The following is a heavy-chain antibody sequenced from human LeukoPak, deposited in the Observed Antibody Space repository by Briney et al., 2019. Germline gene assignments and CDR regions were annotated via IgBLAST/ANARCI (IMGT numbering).Heavy chain of an antibody. CDR3: ARGPHSQWLALDAFDI. J-gene: IGHJ3*02. CDR1: DGSINSYY. D-gene: IGHD6-19*01. CDR2: IHSSGAT. Sequence: SETLSLTCSVSDGSINSYYWSWIRQPPGKGLEWIGYIHSSGATHYNPSLKSRVTTSLDTSKNQFSLKLSSVTAADTAVYYCARGPHSQWLALDAFDIWGQGTMVTVSS. V-gene: IGHV4-59*01.